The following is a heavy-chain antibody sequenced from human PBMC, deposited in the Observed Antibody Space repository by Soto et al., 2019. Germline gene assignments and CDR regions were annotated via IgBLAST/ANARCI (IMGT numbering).Heavy chain of an antibody. D-gene: IGHD6-13*01. J-gene: IGHJ6*02. V-gene: IGHV3-64D*06. Sequence: PGGSLRLSCSASGFTFSSYAMHLVRQSPGKGLEYVSAISINGGSTYYADSVKGRFTISRDNSKNTLYLQMSSLRAEDTAVYYCVTMYSSSWDYYHYGMDVSGQGTTFTVSS. CDR2: ISINGGST. CDR1: GFTFSSYA. CDR3: VTMYSSSWDYYHYGMDV.